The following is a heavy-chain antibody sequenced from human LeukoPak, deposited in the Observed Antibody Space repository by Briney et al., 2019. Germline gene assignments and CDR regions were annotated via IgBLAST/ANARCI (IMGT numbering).Heavy chain of an antibody. D-gene: IGHD3-22*01. CDR3: AKDRGITMIDAFDI. V-gene: IGHV3-9*01. J-gene: IGHJ3*02. CDR1: GFTFDDYA. CDR2: ISWNSGSI. Sequence: GGSLRLSCAASGFTFDDYAMHWVRQAPGKGLEWVSGISWNSGSIGYADSVKGRFTISRDNAKNSLYLQMNSLRAEDTALYYCAKDRGITMIDAFDIWGQGTMVTVSS.